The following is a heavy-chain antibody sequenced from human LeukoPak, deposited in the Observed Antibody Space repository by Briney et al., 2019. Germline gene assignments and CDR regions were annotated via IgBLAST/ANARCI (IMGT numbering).Heavy chain of an antibody. CDR1: GYTFTNYG. V-gene: IGHV1-18*01. Sequence: ASVNVSCKAFGYTFTNYGISRVRPAPGQGLAWMGWISAYNGNTNYAQKLQDRVTMTTDTSTRTAYMELRSLRSDDTAVYYCARDGYYYDSSGYYYLSWFDPRGQGTLVTVSS. CDR3: ARDGYYYDSSGYYYLSWFDP. CDR2: ISAYNGNT. D-gene: IGHD3-22*01. J-gene: IGHJ5*02.